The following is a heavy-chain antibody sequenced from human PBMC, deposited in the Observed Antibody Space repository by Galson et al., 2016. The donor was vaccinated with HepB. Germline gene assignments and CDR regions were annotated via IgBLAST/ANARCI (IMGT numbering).Heavy chain of an antibody. D-gene: IGHD5-12*01. CDR3: ARDPGYSGYDG. CDR2: IKADGSEK. J-gene: IGHJ4*02. V-gene: IGHV3-7*04. Sequence: SLRLSCAESGFTFSSYWMSWVRQAPGKGLEWVASIKADGSEKYYVDSVKGRFTISRDNAKNSLYLQMNSLRAEDTAVYYCARDPGYSGYDGWGQGTLVTVSS. CDR1: GFTFSSYW.